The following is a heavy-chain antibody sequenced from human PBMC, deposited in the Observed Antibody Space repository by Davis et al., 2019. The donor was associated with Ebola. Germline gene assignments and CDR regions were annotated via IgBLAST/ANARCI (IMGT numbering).Heavy chain of an antibody. D-gene: IGHD1-1*01. CDR1: RFTFSSYA. V-gene: IGHV3-23*01. Sequence: GESLKISCAASRFTFSSYAMSWVRQAPGKGLEWVSAIAGSGGSTYHADSVKGRFTISRDNSKNTLYLQMKSLRAEDTAVYYCAKGPETGRFEYWGQGTLVTVSA. CDR2: IAGSGGST. CDR3: AKGPETGRFEY. J-gene: IGHJ4*02.